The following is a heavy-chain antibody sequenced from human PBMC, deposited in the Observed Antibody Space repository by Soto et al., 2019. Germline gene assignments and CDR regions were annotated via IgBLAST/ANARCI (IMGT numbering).Heavy chain of an antibody. Sequence: LRLSCAASGFTFSSYAMSWVRQAPGKGLEWVSAISGSGGSTYYADSVKGRFTISRDNSKNTLYLQMNSLRAEDTAVYYCAKVRQEVYSNSFDYWGQGPLVTVSS. J-gene: IGHJ4*02. CDR3: AKVRQEVYSNSFDY. CDR2: ISGSGGST. D-gene: IGHD4-4*01. V-gene: IGHV3-23*01. CDR1: GFTFSSYA.